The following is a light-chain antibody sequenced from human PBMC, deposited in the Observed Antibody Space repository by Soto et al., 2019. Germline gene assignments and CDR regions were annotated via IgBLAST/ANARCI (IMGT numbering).Light chain of an antibody. Sequence: QSALTQPPSASGSPGQSVTISCTGTSSDVGGYNYVSWYQQPPGKAPKLMIYEVSKRSSGVPDRFSGSKSVNTASLTVSGLRAEDEADYYCSSYAATDNVVFGGGTKLTVL. CDR3: SSYAATDNVV. CDR2: EVS. J-gene: IGLJ3*02. CDR1: SSDVGGYNY. V-gene: IGLV2-8*01.